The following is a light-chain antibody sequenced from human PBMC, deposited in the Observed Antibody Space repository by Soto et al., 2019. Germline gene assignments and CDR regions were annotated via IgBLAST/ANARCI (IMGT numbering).Light chain of an antibody. CDR1: SSDVGGYNY. V-gene: IGLV2-14*01. Sequence: QSVLTQPASVSGSPGQSITISCTGTSSDVGGYNYVSWYQQHPGKAPKLMIYDVSNRPSGVSNRFSRSKSGNTASLTISGLQAEDEADYYCSSYTSSSTLVVFGTGTKLTVL. CDR3: SSYTSSSTLVV. J-gene: IGLJ1*01. CDR2: DVS.